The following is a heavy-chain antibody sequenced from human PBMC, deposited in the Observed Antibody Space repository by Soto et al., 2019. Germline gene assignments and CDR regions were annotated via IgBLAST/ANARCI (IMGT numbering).Heavy chain of an antibody. J-gene: IGHJ4*02. CDR3: ARREIAAAGRDDFDC. CDR2: IYYSGST. V-gene: IGHV4-39*01. Sequence: QLQLQESGPGLVKPSETLSLTCTVSGGSISSSSYYWGWIRQPPGKGLEWIGSIYYSGSTSYNPSLRSRVTRSVDTSNTRFSLKLSSVTAAHRSVYYCARREIAAAGRDDFDCWGPGTLVTVSS. CDR1: GGSISSSSYY. D-gene: IGHD6-13*01.